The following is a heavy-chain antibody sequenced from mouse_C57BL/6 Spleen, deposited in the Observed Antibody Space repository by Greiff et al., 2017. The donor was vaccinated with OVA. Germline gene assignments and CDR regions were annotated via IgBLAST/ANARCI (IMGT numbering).Heavy chain of an antibody. CDR2: INPNNGGT. CDR1: GYTFTDYY. V-gene: IGHV1-26*01. D-gene: IGHD2-5*01. Sequence: EVQLQQSGPELVKPGASVKISCKASGYTFTDYYMYWVKQSHGKSLEWIGDINPNNGGTSYNQKFKGKATLTVDKSSSTAYMELRSLTSEDSAVYYCARSGYYSNRFFAYWGQGTLVTVSA. CDR3: ARSGYYSNRFFAY. J-gene: IGHJ3*01.